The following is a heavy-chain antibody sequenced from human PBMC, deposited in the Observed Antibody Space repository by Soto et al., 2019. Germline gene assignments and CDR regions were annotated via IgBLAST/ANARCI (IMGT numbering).Heavy chain of an antibody. CDR1: GASIRSYY. V-gene: IGHV4-4*08. CDR3: ASSAGPGGDFVYYNGMDV. J-gene: IGHJ6*04. CDR2: VYTSDYT. Sequence: PSQTLSLTCSVSGASIRSYYWHWIRQPPGKGLECIGYVYTSDYTRYSSSLKSRVTISVDTSKSQFYLRLNFVNVEDNAVYYCASSAGPGGDFVYYNGMDVWGKGNTVTV. D-gene: IGHD3-10*01.